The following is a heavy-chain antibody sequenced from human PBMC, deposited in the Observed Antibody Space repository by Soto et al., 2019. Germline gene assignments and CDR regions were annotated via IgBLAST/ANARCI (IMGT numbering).Heavy chain of an antibody. V-gene: IGHV1-46*01. CDR2: INPSDGST. J-gene: IGHJ4*02. CDR3: AFYYDSIGYYPPFAY. CDR1: GYTFTNYY. D-gene: IGHD3-22*01. Sequence: QVQLVQSGAEVKKPGASVKVSCKASGYTFTNYYMHWMRQAPGQGLEWMGIINPSDGSTNYAQKFQGRVSMTRDTSTSTVYVELSSLKSEDTAVYYCAFYYDSIGYYPPFAYWGQGTLVTVSS.